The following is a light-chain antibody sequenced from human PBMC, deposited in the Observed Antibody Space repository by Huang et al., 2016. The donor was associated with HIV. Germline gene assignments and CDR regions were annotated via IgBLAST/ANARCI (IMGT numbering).Light chain of an antibody. CDR2: GAS. CDR1: QDIGTS. V-gene: IGKV1-13*02. CDR3: QQLHTYPIT. Sequence: QLTQSPPSLSASVGDTIIISCRASQDIGTSLAWYQQKTGRAPKLLISGASTFQTGVPSRFSGDSAGTFFTLFITGLQAEDVATYYCQQLHTYPITFGQGTRLDIK. J-gene: IGKJ5*01.